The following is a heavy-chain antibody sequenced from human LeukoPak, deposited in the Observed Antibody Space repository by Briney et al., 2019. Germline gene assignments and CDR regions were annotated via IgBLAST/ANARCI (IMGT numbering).Heavy chain of an antibody. J-gene: IGHJ4*02. D-gene: IGHD5-18*01. CDR3: ARDSGYSYGPLDY. Sequence: PSETLSLTCAVYGGSFSGYYWSWIRQPPGKGLEWIGEINHSGSTNYNPSLKSRVTISVDTSKSQFSLKLTSVTAADTAVYYCARDSGYSYGPLDYWGQGTLVTVSS. CDR1: GGSFSGYY. V-gene: IGHV4-34*09. CDR2: INHSGST.